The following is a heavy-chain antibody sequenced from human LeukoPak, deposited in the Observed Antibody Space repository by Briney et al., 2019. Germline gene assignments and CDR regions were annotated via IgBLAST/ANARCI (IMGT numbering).Heavy chain of an antibody. D-gene: IGHD3-22*01. Sequence: SVKVSCKASGGTFSSYAISWVRQAPGQGLEWMGRIIPILGIANYAQKFQGRVTITADKSTSTAYMELSSLRSEDTAVYYCAKGLRITMIVVVSWGQGTLVTVSS. J-gene: IGHJ4*02. CDR3: AKGLRITMIVVVS. CDR2: IIPILGIA. CDR1: GGTFSSYA. V-gene: IGHV1-69*04.